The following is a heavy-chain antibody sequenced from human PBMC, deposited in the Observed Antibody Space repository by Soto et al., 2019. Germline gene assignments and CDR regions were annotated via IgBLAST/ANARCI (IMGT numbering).Heavy chain of an antibody. J-gene: IGHJ4*02. D-gene: IGHD6-13*01. CDR3: ARIRQPVEIYYFDY. CDR2: IIPIFGTA. CDR1: GGTFSSYA. V-gene: IGHV1-69*13. Sequence: ASVKVSCKASGGTFSSYAISWVRQAPGQGLEWMGGIIPIFGTANYAQKFQGRVTITADESTSTAYMELSSLRSEDTAVYYCARIRQPVEIYYFDYWGQGTLVTVSS.